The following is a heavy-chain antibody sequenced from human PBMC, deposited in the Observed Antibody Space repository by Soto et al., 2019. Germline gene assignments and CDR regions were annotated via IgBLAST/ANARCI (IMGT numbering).Heavy chain of an antibody. J-gene: IGHJ5*02. Sequence: SGPTLVNPTQTLTLTCTFSGFSLSTSGVGVGWIRQPPGKALEWLALIYWDDDKRYSPSLKSRLTITKDTSKNQVVLTMTNMDPVDTATYYCAHRRCSSTSCYNGYNWFDPWGQGTLVTVSS. CDR1: GFSLSTSGVG. CDR3: AHRRCSSTSCYNGYNWFDP. V-gene: IGHV2-5*02. D-gene: IGHD2-2*02. CDR2: IYWDDDK.